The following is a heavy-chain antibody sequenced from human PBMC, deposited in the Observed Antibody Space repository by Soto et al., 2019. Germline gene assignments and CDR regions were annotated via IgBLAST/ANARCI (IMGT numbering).Heavy chain of an antibody. CDR3: ARLIGYCSHGLCYTNPNWFDP. V-gene: IGHV5-51*01. CDR1: GYSFSNYW. Sequence: PGESLKISCKGSGYSFSNYWIGWVRQMPGKGLEWMGIINPSDSDTRYNPSFQGQVAMSADKSISTAYLQWSSLKASDTAMYYCARLIGYCSHGLCYTNPNWFDPWAQGTQVPVSS. D-gene: IGHD2-8*01. CDR2: INPSDSDT. J-gene: IGHJ5*02.